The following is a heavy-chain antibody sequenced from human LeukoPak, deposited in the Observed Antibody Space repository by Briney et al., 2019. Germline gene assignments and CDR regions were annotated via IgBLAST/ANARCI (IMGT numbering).Heavy chain of an antibody. J-gene: IGHJ5*02. D-gene: IGHD3-22*01. V-gene: IGHV1-2*02. CDR3: ARDPVMGGSGYYYHP. Sequence: ASVKVSCKASGGTFSSYAISWVRQAPGQGLEWMGWINPNSGGTNYAQKFQGRVTMTRDTSISTAYMELSRLRSDDTAVYYCARDPVMGGSGYYYHPWGQGTLVTVSS. CDR1: GGTFSSYA. CDR2: INPNSGGT.